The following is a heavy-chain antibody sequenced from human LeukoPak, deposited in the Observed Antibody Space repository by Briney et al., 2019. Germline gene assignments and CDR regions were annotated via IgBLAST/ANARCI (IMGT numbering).Heavy chain of an antibody. CDR1: GFTFDDYG. J-gene: IGHJ4*02. Sequence: GGSLRLSCAASGFTFDDYGMSWVRQAPGKGLEWVGRIRSIANDYATAYAASVKGRFTISRDDSKNTAYLQMNNLKTEDTAVYYCTRVGPTTADYWGQGSLVTVSS. D-gene: IGHD5-12*01. CDR3: TRVGPTTADY. CDR2: IRSIANDYAT. V-gene: IGHV3-73*01.